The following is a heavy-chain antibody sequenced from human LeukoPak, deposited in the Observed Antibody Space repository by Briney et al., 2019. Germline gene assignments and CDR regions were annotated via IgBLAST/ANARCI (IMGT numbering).Heavy chain of an antibody. J-gene: IGHJ3*02. D-gene: IGHD6-19*01. CDR1: GFTFSSYG. CDR2: IRYDGSNK. Sequence: GGSLRLSCAASGFTFSSYGMHWVRQAPGKGLEWVAFIRYDGSNKYYADSVKGRFTISRDNSKNTLYLQMNSLRAEDTAVYYCAKDRRSSSGWLYAFDIWGQGTMVTVSS. CDR3: AKDRRSSSGWLYAFDI. V-gene: IGHV3-30*02.